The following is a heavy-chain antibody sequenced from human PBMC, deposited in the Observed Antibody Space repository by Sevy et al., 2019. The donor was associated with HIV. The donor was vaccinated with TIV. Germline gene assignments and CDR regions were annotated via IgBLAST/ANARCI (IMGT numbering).Heavy chain of an antibody. V-gene: IGHV1-2*02. J-gene: IGHJ4*02. CDR1: GYTFSDYS. CDR2: INAASGVT. CDR3: ARGGSDGNY. Sequence: ASVKVSCKASGYTFSDYSIYWIRQAPGQGFEWMGWINAASGVTNFAQKFQGRVTMTRDTSINTAYMEVHRLTSDDTAVYYCARGGSDGNYWGQGTLVTVSS. D-gene: IGHD5-12*01.